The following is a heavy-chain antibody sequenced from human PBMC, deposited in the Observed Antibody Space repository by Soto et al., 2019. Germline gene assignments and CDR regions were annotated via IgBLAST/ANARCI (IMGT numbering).Heavy chain of an antibody. CDR2: ISAYNGNT. CDR3: ARGSMITFGGVIVPVPWFDP. CDR1: GYTFTSYG. D-gene: IGHD3-16*02. V-gene: IGHV1-18*01. Sequence: ASVKVSCKASGYTFTSYGISWVRQAPGQGLEWMGWISAYNGNTNYAQKLQGRVTMTTDTSTSTAYMELRSLRSDDTAVYYCARGSMITFGGVIVPVPWFDPCGQGTLVSVSS. J-gene: IGHJ5*02.